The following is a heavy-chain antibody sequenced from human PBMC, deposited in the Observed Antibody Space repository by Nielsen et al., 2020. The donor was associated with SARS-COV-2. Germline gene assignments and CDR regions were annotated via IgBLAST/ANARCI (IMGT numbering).Heavy chain of an antibody. Sequence: GGSLRLSCTASGFTFGDYAVMWVRQAPGKGLEWVGFIRTKAHSGTTEYAASVKGRFTISRDDSKSIAYLQMNSLKTEDTAVYYCTRVYYYGSGSLDYWGQGTLVTVSS. V-gene: IGHV3-49*04. CDR2: IRTKAHSGTT. CDR1: GFTFGDYA. J-gene: IGHJ4*02. D-gene: IGHD3-10*01. CDR3: TRVYYYGSGSLDY.